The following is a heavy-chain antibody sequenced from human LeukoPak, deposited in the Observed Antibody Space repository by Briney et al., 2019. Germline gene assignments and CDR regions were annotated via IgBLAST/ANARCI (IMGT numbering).Heavy chain of an antibody. Sequence: GGSLRLSCSAFGFAFDNYAMNWVRQAPGKGLEWVSVISGSGGTTYYADSVKGQFTISRDSSKNTLYLQMNSLRAEDTAVYYCAKVSGGGLYYDGMDVWGQGTTVTVSS. J-gene: IGHJ6*02. CDR2: ISGSGGTT. V-gene: IGHV3-23*01. D-gene: IGHD1-14*01. CDR1: GFAFDNYA. CDR3: AKVSGGGLYYDGMDV.